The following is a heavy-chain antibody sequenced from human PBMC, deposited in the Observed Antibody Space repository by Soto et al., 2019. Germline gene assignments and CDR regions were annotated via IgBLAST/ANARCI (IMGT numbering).Heavy chain of an antibody. Sequence: QVQLVQSGAEVKKPGSSVKVSCKASGGTFSSYTISWVRQAPGQGREWMGRIIPILGIANYAQKFQGRVTITADKSTSTAYMELSSLRSEDTAVYYCARAAGYCSGGSCYSSAFDIWGQGTMVTVSS. CDR1: GGTFSSYT. V-gene: IGHV1-69*02. J-gene: IGHJ3*02. D-gene: IGHD2-15*01. CDR3: ARAAGYCSGGSCYSSAFDI. CDR2: IIPILGIA.